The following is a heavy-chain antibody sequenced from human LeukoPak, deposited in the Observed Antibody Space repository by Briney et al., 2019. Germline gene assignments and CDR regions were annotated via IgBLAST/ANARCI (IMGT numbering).Heavy chain of an antibody. CDR2: IYTSGST. V-gene: IGHV4-4*07. D-gene: IGHD2-15*01. J-gene: IGHJ6*03. Sequence: PSETLSLTCTVSGGSISSYYWSWIRQPAGKGLEWIGRIYTSGSTNYNPSLKSRVTMSVDTSKNQFSLKLSSVTAADTAVYYCARESMTVGYCSGGSCYGFGGYYYYMDVWGKGTTVTVSS. CDR1: GGSISSYY. CDR3: ARESMTVGYCSGGSCYGFGGYYYYMDV.